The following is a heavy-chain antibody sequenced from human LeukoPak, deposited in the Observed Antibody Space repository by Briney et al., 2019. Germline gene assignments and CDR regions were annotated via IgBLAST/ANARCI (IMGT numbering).Heavy chain of an antibody. CDR3: ARGIVGPTGDY. Sequence: PGGSLRLSCAASGFTASSDYMSWVRQAPGKGLVWVSRIDGDGSSTSYADSVKGRFTISRDNAKNTLYLQMNSLRAEDTAVYYCARGIVGPTGDYWGQGTLVTVSS. CDR2: IDGDGSST. CDR1: GFTASSDY. J-gene: IGHJ4*02. D-gene: IGHD1-26*01. V-gene: IGHV3-74*01.